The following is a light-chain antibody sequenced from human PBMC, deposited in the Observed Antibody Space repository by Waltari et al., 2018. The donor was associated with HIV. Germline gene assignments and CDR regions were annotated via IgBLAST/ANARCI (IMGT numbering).Light chain of an antibody. J-gene: IGLJ2*01. CDR2: DVS. CDR3: CSYAGSYTLV. V-gene: IGLV2-11*01. Sequence: QSALTQPRPVSGSPGQSVTIPCTGTSSDVGGYNYVSWYQHHPGKAPKLMIYDVSKRPSGVPDRFSGSKSGNTASLTISGLQAEDEADYYCCSYAGSYTLVFGGGTTLTVL. CDR1: SSDVGGYNY.